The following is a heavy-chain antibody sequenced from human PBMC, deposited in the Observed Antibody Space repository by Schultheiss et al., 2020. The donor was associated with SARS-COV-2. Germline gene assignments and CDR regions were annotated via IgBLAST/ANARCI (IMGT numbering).Heavy chain of an antibody. D-gene: IGHD3-22*01. J-gene: IGHJ4*02. CDR1: GFTFSSYW. Sequence: GGSLRLSCAASGFTFSSYWMHWVRQAPGKGLVWVSRINSDGSSTSYADSVKGRFTISRDNSKNTLYLQMNSLRAEDTAVYYFARARYYDSSGYPDYWGQGTLVTVSS. CDR3: ARARYYDSSGYPDY. V-gene: IGHV3-74*01. CDR2: INSDGSST.